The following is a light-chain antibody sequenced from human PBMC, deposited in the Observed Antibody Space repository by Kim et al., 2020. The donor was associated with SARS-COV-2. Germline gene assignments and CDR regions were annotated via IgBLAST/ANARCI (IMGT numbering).Light chain of an antibody. J-gene: IGKJ4*01. CDR1: HDTRIY. Sequence: PGERATLSSKTSHDTRIYLRWYQQKPGLPPRLLIFDASNRAPGTPRRFSGSGFGTDFTITISSLQPEDAAVYYCQQGGNWPLIFGGGTKVDIK. CDR3: QQGGNWPLI. CDR2: DAS. V-gene: IGKV3-11*01.